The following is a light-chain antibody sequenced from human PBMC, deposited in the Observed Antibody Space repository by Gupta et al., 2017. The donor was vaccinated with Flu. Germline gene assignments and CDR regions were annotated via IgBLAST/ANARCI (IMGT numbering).Light chain of an antibody. CDR1: QSVGGSY. CDR3: QQDGRSNS. J-gene: IGKJ3*01. V-gene: IGKV3-20*01. CDR2: GAS. Sequence: PGTLAWTAGERATLACRASQSVGGSYLGWYQQKGDQAPRLIIYGASNRASGVTDRFSGSGSGTDFTLTSSRREDEDFAEYYGQQDGRSNSFGHGTKMDIK.